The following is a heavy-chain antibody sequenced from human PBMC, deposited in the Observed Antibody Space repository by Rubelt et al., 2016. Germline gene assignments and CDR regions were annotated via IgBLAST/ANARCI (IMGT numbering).Heavy chain of an antibody. J-gene: IGHJ4*02. CDR1: GYTFTGYY. Sequence: QVQLVQSGAAVKKPGASVKVSCKASGYTFTGYYMHWVRQAPGQGLEWMGWINPNSGGTNYAQKFQGRCTRTRDTSISTADMELSGRRADDTAVYYCARDLYKGPRWLVAYWGQGTLVTVSS. V-gene: IGHV1-2*02. CDR2: INPNSGGT. D-gene: IGHD6-19*01. CDR3: ARDLYKGPRWLVAY.